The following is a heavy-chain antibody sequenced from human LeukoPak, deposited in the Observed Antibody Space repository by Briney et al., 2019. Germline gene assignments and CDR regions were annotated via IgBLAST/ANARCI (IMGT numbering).Heavy chain of an antibody. CDR3: ARPIYDYYFDY. CDR2: INHSGST. CDR1: GGSFSGYY. Sequence: SETLSLTCAVYGGSFSGYYWSWLRQPPGKGLEWIGEINHSGSTNYNPSLKSRVTISVDTSKNQFSLKLSSVTAADTAVYYCARPIYDYYFDYWGQGTLVTVSS. D-gene: IGHD3-16*01. V-gene: IGHV4-34*01. J-gene: IGHJ4*02.